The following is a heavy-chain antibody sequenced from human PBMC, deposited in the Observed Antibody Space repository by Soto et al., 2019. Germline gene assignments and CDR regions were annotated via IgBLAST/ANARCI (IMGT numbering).Heavy chain of an antibody. V-gene: IGHV3-30*18. CDR3: AKGAHGIAAAGTGLDY. CDR1: GFTFSSYG. J-gene: IGHJ4*02. Sequence: GGSLRLSCAASGFTFSSYGMHWVRQAPGKGLEWVAVISYDGSNKYYADSVKGRFTISRDNSKNTLYLQMNSLRAEDTAVYYCAKGAHGIAAAGTGLDYWGQGTLVTVSS. D-gene: IGHD6-13*01. CDR2: ISYDGSNK.